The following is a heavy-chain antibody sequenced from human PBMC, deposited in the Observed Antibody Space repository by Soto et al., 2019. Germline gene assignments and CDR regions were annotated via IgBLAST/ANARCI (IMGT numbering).Heavy chain of an antibody. CDR3: ARVRGDFWSGYNSKDYYYYYMDV. J-gene: IGHJ6*03. Sequence: PSETLSLTCTVSGGSISSYYWSWIRQPPGKGLEWIGYIYYSGSTNYNPSLKSRVTISVDTSKNQFSLKLSSVTAADTAVYYCARVRGDFWSGYNSKDYYYYYMDVWGKGTTVTV. CDR1: GGSISSYY. CDR2: IYYSGST. D-gene: IGHD3-3*01. V-gene: IGHV4-59*01.